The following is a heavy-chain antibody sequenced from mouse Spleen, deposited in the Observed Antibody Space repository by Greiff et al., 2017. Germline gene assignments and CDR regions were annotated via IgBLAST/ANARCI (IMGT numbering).Heavy chain of an antibody. CDR2: ISSGGGST. J-gene: IGHJ4*01. CDR1: GFTFSSYY. D-gene: IGHD2-4*01. CDR3: ARDRAGGDLPRLRGAMDY. V-gene: IGHV5-6-4*01. Sequence: EVKLVESGGGLVKLGGSLKLSCAASGFTFSSYYMSWVRQTPEKRLEWVATISSGGGSTYYPDSVKGRFTISRDNAKNTLYLQMSSLNSEDTAVYYCARDRAGGDLPRLRGAMDYWGQGTSVTVSS.